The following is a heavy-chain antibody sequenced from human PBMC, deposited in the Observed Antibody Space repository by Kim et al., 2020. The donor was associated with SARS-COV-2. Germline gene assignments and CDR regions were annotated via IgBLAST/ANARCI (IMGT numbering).Heavy chain of an antibody. D-gene: IGHD3-10*01. Sequence: ADCVTGRLTTSRDNSKNKLYLQMNSLGAEDSAVYYCARGTMVRGVISDYWGQGTLVTVSS. J-gene: IGHJ4*02. CDR3: ARGTMVRGVISDY. V-gene: IGHV3-53*01.